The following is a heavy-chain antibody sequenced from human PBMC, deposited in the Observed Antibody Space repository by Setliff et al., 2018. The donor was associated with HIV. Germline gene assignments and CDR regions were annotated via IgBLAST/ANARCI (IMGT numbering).Heavy chain of an antibody. J-gene: IGHJ2*01. Sequence: SETLSLTCTVSGDSITRGSYYWSWIRQPAGKGLEWIGHIYTSGKTHYTPSLKSRITISADTSKNQLSLNLSSVTAADTAVYYCARAAYSGTYLWEPATDLWGRGTLVTVSS. V-gene: IGHV4-61*09. D-gene: IGHD1-26*01. CDR3: ARAAYSGTYLWEPATDL. CDR2: IYTSGKT. CDR1: GDSITRGSYY.